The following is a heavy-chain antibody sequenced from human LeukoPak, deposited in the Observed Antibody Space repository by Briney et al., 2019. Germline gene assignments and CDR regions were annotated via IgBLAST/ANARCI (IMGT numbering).Heavy chain of an antibody. D-gene: IGHD3-10*01. CDR1: GFTFSGYA. CDR3: ARDFGAANYYYGMDV. CDR2: ISYDGSNK. J-gene: IGHJ6*02. Sequence: GRSLRLSCAASGFTFSGYAMHWVRQAPGKGLEWVAVISYDGSNKYYADSVKGRFTISRDNSKNTLYLQMNSLRAEDTAVYYCARDFGAANYYYGMDVWGQGTTVTVSS. V-gene: IGHV3-30*04.